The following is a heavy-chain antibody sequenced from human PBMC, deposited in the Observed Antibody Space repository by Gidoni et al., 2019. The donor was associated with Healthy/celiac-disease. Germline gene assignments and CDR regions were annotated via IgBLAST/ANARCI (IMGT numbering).Heavy chain of an antibody. V-gene: IGHV5-51*01. CDR2: IYPSDSDT. Sequence: EVQLVQSGAEVKKPGESMKISCKGSGYSFTNYWIGWVRQMPGKGLEWMGIIYPSDSDTRYSPSFHGQVTISADNSISTAYLQWSSLKASDTGMYYCARRTLGSELFDYWGQGTLVTISS. J-gene: IGHJ4*02. CDR1: GYSFTNYW. D-gene: IGHD1-26*01. CDR3: ARRTLGSELFDY.